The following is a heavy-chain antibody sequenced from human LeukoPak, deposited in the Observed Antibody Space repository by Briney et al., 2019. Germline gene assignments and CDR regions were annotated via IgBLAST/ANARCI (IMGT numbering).Heavy chain of an antibody. D-gene: IGHD2-21*02. V-gene: IGHV4-59*02. CDR2: MSYSGRT. CDR3: ARGYCRDDICQVFPY. J-gene: IGHJ4*02. Sequence: SETLSLTCTVSGGSVSSYYWSWIRQTPEKGLEWIGYMSYSGRTDYGPSLKSRVTMSVDTSKNQFSLKMSYVAAADTGVYYCARGYCRDDICQVFPYWGQGTLVTVSS. CDR1: GGSVSSYY.